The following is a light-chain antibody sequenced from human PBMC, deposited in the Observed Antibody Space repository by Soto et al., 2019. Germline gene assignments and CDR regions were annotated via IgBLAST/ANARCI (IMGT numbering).Light chain of an antibody. CDR2: GAS. J-gene: IGKJ1*01. Sequence: LLTQSPVTLSLSPGERATLSCSASQSVSSSFLAWYQQKPGQAPRLLIYGASSRATGIPDRFSGSGSGTDFTLTISRLEPEDFAVYHCHQYGSSPRTFGQGTKVDIK. V-gene: IGKV3-20*01. CDR3: HQYGSSPRT. CDR1: QSVSSSF.